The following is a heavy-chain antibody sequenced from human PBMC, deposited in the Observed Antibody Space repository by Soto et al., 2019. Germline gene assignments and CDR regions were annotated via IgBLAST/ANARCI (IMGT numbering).Heavy chain of an antibody. CDR1: GFTFSNYV. CDR3: AKIDKFNSDSSGWANSFDY. J-gene: IGHJ4*02. D-gene: IGHD6-19*01. V-gene: IGHV3-23*01. Sequence: EVQLLESGGGLVQPGGSLRLSCAASGFTFSNYVMTWLRQAPGKGLEWVSSIRFSVSDTFYADSVKGRFTGSRDNSKNTLFLQTNSLRAEDTAVYYGAKIDKFNSDSSGWANSFDYWGQRTLVTVSS. CDR2: IRFSVSDT.